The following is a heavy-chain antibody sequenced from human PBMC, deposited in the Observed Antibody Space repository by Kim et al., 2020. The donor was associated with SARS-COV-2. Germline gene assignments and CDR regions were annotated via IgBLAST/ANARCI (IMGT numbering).Heavy chain of an antibody. J-gene: IGHJ4*01. V-gene: IGHV4-39*01. CDR3: ARLNYYDSSGYYEFDY. Sequence: SETLSLTCTVSGGSISSSSYYWGWIRQPPGKGLEWIGSIYYSGSTYFNPSLKSRVTISVDTSKNQFSLKLSSVTAADTAVYYCARLNYYDSSGYYEFDY. CDR2: IYYSGST. CDR1: GGSISSSSYY. D-gene: IGHD3-22*01.